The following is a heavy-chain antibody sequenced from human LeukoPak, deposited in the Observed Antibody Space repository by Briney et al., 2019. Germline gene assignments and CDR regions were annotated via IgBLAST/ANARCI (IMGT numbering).Heavy chain of an antibody. CDR1: GFTVSSNY. CDR3: AREDGYCSGGNCYSYFDS. J-gene: IGHJ4*02. D-gene: IGHD2-15*01. CDR2: IKKTGSET. Sequence: GGSLRLSCAASGFTVSSNYMSWVRQAPGKGLEWVAYIKKTGSETYYVDSVKGRFTITRDNTRNSLFLQMYSLRAEDTAVYFCAREDGYCSGGNCYSYFDSWGQGTLVTVSS. V-gene: IGHV3-7*01.